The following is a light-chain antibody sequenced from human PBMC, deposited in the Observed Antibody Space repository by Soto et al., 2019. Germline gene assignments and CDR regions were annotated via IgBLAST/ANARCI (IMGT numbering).Light chain of an antibody. Sequence: QSVLTQPPSASGTPGQRVTISCSGSSYNIGSNTVNSYQQLPGTAPKLLIYNNNQRPSGVPDRFSGSKSGISASLAISGRQSEDEADYYCAAWDDSRNVVFGGGTKLTVL. CDR1: SYNIGSNT. CDR3: AAWDDSRNVV. CDR2: NNN. J-gene: IGLJ2*01. V-gene: IGLV1-44*01.